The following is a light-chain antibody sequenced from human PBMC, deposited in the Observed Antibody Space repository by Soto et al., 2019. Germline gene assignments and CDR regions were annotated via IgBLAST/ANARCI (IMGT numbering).Light chain of an antibody. Sequence: IQLTHSPSSLSASVGDRVTITCRASQDISSYLGWYQQKPGKAPKLLIYAASTLQSGVPSRFSGSGSGTDFTLTINSLQPEDFATYFCQQLNNYPSTFGGGAKVDI. CDR2: AAS. CDR3: QQLNNYPST. CDR1: QDISSY. V-gene: IGKV1-9*01. J-gene: IGKJ4*01.